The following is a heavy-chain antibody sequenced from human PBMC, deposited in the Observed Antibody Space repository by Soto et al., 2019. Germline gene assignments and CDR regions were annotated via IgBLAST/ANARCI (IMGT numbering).Heavy chain of an antibody. CDR2: IYPGDSDT. D-gene: IGHD1-26*01. V-gene: IGHV5-51*01. CDR1: GYSFSSYW. Sequence: PGESLKISCKGSGYSFSSYWIGWVRQMPGKGLEWMGIIYPGDSDTRYSPSFQGQVTISADKPINTAYLQWSSLKAPDTAMFYCARHPHPLKWWTGSYSLRFDYWGQGTLVTVSS. CDR3: ARHPHPLKWWTGSYSLRFDY. J-gene: IGHJ4*02.